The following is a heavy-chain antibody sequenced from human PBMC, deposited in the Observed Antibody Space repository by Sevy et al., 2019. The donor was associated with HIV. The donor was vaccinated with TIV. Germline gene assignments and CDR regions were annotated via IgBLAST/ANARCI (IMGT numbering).Heavy chain of an antibody. J-gene: IGHJ3*02. CDR1: GFTFDDYA. D-gene: IGHD1-26*01. CDR3: AKDMSVGATIDAFDI. CDR2: ISWDGGST. V-gene: IGHV3-43D*04. Sequence: GGSLRLSCAASGFTFDDYAMHWVRQAPGKGLEWVSLISWDGGSTYYADSVKGRFTISRDNSKNSLYLQMNSLRAEDTALYYCAKDMSVGATIDAFDIWGQGTMVTVSS.